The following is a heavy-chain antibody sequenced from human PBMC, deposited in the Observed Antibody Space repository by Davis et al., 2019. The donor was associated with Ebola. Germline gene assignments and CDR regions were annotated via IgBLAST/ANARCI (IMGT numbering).Heavy chain of an antibody. CDR1: GYIFTSYG. J-gene: IGHJ4*02. CDR2: ISAYNGNT. Sequence: AASVKVSCKASGYIFTSYGISWVRQAPGQGLEWMGWISAYNGNTNYAQKLQGRVTMTTDTSTSTAYMELRSLRSDDTAVYYCARAGITIFGVVLGDCWGQGTLVTVSS. D-gene: IGHD3-3*01. CDR3: ARAGITIFGVVLGDC. V-gene: IGHV1-18*01.